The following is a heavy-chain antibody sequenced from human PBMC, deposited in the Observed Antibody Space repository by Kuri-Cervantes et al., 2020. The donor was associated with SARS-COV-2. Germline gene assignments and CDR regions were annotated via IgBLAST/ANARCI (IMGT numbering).Heavy chain of an antibody. V-gene: IGHV3-11*06. D-gene: IGHD6-6*01. CDR3: ARDFKLRVEYSSSSQYFYYMDV. CDR2: ISSSSSYI. J-gene: IGHJ6*03. CDR1: GYSISSGYY. Sequence: LSLTCTVSGYSISSGYYWGWIRQPPGKGLEWVSSISSSSSYIFYADSVKGRFTISRDNAKNSLSLQMNSLRAEDTAVYYCARDFKLRVEYSSSSQYFYYMDVWGKGTTVTVSS.